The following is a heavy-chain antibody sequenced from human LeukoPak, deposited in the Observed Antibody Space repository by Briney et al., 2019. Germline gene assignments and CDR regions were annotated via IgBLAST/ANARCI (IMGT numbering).Heavy chain of an antibody. CDR3: ARAYTTYYYDSSGYNHDAFDI. J-gene: IGHJ3*02. Sequence: GESLKISCKGSGYSFTSYWIGWVRQMPGKGLEWMGIIYPGDSDTRYSPSFQGQVTISADKSTSTAYLQWSSLKASDTAMYYCARAYTTYYYDSSGYNHDAFDIWGQGTMVTVSS. V-gene: IGHV5-51*01. CDR1: GYSFTSYW. CDR2: IYPGDSDT. D-gene: IGHD3-22*01.